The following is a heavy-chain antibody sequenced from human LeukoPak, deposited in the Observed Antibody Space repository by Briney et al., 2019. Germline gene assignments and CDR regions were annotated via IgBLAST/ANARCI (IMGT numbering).Heavy chain of an antibody. CDR1: GYTFSGHY. CDR2: INPNSGGT. V-gene: IGHV1-2*02. CDR3: ARDIGSGAFDY. J-gene: IGHJ4*02. Sequence: ASVKVSCKASGYTFSGHYMHWVRQAPGQGLEWMGWINPNSGGTNYAQKFQGRVTMTRDTSISTAYMELSRLRSDDTAVYYCARDIGSGAFDYWGQGTLVTVSS. D-gene: IGHD1-26*01.